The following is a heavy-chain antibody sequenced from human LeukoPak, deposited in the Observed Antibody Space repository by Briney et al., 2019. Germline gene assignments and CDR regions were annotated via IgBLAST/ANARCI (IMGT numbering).Heavy chain of an antibody. D-gene: IGHD3-10*01. CDR3: AKPRDYYGPFAY. CDR2: INWNGGST. CDR1: GFTFDDYG. Sequence: GGSLRLSCAASGFTFDDYGMSWVRQAPGKGLEWVSGINWNGGSTGYADSVKGRFTISRDNAKNSLYLQMNSLRAEDTAVYYCAKPRDYYGPFAYWGQGTLVTVSS. J-gene: IGHJ4*02. V-gene: IGHV3-20*04.